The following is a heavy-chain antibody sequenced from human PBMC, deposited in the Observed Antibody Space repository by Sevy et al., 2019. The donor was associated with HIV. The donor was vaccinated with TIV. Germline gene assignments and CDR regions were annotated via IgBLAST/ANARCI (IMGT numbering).Heavy chain of an antibody. CDR2: ISYEGSNT. CDR1: GFTFSTYA. D-gene: IGHD3-22*01. V-gene: IGHV3-30-3*01. J-gene: IGHJ4*02. Sequence: GGSLRLSCAASGFTFSTYAMHWVRQAPGKGLEWVAVISYEGSNTYYADSVKGRFTISRDSSKNTPYLQMNSLRAEDTAVYFCARDGGYDSRGYDLSNYWGQGTLVTVSS. CDR3: ARDGGYDSRGYDLSNY.